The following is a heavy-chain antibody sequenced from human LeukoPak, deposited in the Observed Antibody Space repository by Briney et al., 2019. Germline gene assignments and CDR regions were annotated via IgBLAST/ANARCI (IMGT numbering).Heavy chain of an antibody. Sequence: GGSLRLSCAASGFTFSSYGMHWVRHAPGKGLVWVSRIDSDGSSTSYADSVKGRFTISRDNAKNTLSLQMNSLRAEDTAVYYCARGRGTSSMHPRSSRLDYWGQGTLVTVSS. CDR1: GFTFSSYG. V-gene: IGHV3-74*01. D-gene: IGHD3-16*01. J-gene: IGHJ4*02. CDR3: ARGRGTSSMHPRSSRLDY. CDR2: IDSDGSST.